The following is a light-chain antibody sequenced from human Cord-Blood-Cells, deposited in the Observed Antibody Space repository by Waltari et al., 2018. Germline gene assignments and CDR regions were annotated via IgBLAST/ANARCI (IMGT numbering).Light chain of an antibody. CDR1: SSAAGSYNL. J-gene: IGLJ2*01. Sequence: QPPLTQPASVSGSPLPSITSSRTGTSSAAGSYNLVSWYQQHPGKAPNLMIYEGSKRPSGVSNRVSGSKSGNTASLTISGLQAEDEADYYCCSYAGSSTLVFGGGTKLTVL. CDR2: EGS. V-gene: IGLV2-23*01. CDR3: CSYAGSSTLV.